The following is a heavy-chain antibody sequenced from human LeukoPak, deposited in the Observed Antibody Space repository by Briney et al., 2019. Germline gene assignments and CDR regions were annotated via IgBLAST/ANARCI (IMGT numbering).Heavy chain of an antibody. CDR2: ISAYNGNT. CDR1: GYTFTSYG. Sequence: ASVKVSCKASGYTFTSYGISWVRQAPGQGLEWMGWISAYNGNTNYAQKLQGRVTMTTDTSTSTAYMELRSLRSDDTAVYYCARESNYGDYEQVFDYWGQGTLVTVSS. D-gene: IGHD4-17*01. CDR3: ARESNYGDYEQVFDY. J-gene: IGHJ4*02. V-gene: IGHV1-18*01.